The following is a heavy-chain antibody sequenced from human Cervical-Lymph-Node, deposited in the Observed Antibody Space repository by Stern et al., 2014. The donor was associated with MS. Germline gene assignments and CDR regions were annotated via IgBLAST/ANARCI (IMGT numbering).Heavy chain of an antibody. D-gene: IGHD3-3*01. J-gene: IGHJ6*02. CDR3: ARPYDFWSGYYVDYGMDV. CDR1: GYSFTSYW. V-gene: IGHV5-51*01. CDR2: IYPGDSDT. Sequence: VQLVQSGAEVKKPGESLKISCKGSGYSFTSYWIGWVRKMPGKGLEWMGIIYPGDSDTRHSPSFQGQVTISADKSISTASLQWSSLKASDTAMYYCARPYDFWSGYYVDYGMDVWGQGTTVTVSS.